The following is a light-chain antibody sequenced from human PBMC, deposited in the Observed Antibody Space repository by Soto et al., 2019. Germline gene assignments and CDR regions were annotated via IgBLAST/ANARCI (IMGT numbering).Light chain of an antibody. CDR1: QAIDIW. J-gene: IGKJ1*01. CDR2: TGS. CDR3: QQTLSFPPT. V-gene: IGKV1-12*01. Sequence: DIQMTQSPSSVSASVGDRVTITCRASQAIDIWLAWYQQKPGEAPKLLIFTGSPLHSGVPPRFSGSGSGTDFTLTISSLQPEDFATYYCQQTLSFPPTFGQGTKV.